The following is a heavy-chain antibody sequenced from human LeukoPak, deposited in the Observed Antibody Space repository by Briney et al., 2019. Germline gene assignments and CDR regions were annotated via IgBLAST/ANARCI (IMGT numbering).Heavy chain of an antibody. J-gene: IGHJ6*04. CDR1: GFTFSSYS. V-gene: IGHV3-21*01. CDR2: ISSSSSYI. Sequence: PGGSLRISCAAPGFTFSSYSMNWVRQAPGKGLEWVSSISSSSSYIYYADSVKGRFTISRDNAKNSLYLQMNSLRAEDTAVYYCARDPRAYSSGWYDYYYYGMDVWGKGTTVTVSS. CDR3: ARDPRAYSSGWYDYYYYGMDV. D-gene: IGHD6-19*01.